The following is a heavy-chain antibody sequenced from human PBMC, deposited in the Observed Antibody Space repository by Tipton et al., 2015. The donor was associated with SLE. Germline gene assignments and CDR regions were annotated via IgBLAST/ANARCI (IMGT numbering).Heavy chain of an antibody. CDR2: INHSGST. J-gene: IGHJ3*02. CDR3: AREGKAAAGSYDAFDI. CDR1: GGSFSGYY. D-gene: IGHD6-13*01. V-gene: IGHV4-34*01. Sequence: TLSLTCAVYGGSFSGYYWSWIRQPPGTGLEWIGEINHSGSTNYNPSLKSRVTISVDTSKNQFSLKLSSVTAADTAVYYCAREGKAAAGSYDAFDIWGQGTMVTVSS.